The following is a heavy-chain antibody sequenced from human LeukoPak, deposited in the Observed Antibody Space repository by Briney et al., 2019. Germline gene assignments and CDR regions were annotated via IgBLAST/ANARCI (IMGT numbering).Heavy chain of an antibody. V-gene: IGHV3-48*03. CDR2: ISSSGSTI. J-gene: IGHJ2*01. CDR3: ARGAGYFDF. Sequence: SGGSLRLSCAASGFTFRSYEMNWVRQAPGKGLEWVSYISSSGSTIYYADSVKGRFTISRDNAKNSLYLQMNSLRAEDTAVYYCARGAGYFDFWGRGTLVTVSS. CDR1: GFTFRSYE.